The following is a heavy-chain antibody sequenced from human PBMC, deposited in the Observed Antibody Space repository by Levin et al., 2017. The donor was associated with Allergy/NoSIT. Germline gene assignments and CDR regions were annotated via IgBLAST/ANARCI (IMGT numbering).Heavy chain of an antibody. Sequence: LTCAASGFTVSSNYMSWVRQAPGKGLEWVSVIYSGGSTYYADPVKGRFNIPRQNSNNTAYPQMNSPRAEDKAVYYCARGPERGSEAYYVYWGQGTLVTVSS. J-gene: IGHJ4*02. D-gene: IGHD3-10*01. V-gene: IGHV3-53*01. CDR2: IYSGGST. CDR1: GFTVSSNY. CDR3: ARGPERGSEAYYVY.